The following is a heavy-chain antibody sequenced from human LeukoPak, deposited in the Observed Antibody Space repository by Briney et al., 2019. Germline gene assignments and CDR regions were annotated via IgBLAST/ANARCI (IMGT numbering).Heavy chain of an antibody. V-gene: IGHV3-48*01. J-gene: IGHJ6*03. CDR3: AKGMTTGPRSVYHYMDV. CDR1: GFTFSSYG. D-gene: IGHD4-17*01. CDR2: ISSSISTI. Sequence: HPGGSLRLSCAASGFTFSSYGMNWVRQAPGKWLEWVSYISSSISTIYYADSVKGRFTISRDNGKNSLYLQMNSLRAEDTAVYYCAKGMTTGPRSVYHYMDVWGKGTTVTVSS.